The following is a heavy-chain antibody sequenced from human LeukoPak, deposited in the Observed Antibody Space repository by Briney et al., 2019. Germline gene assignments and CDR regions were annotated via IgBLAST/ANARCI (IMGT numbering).Heavy chain of an antibody. Sequence: GASVKVSCKASGYTFTSYYMHWVRQAPGQGLEWMGIINPSGGSTSYAQKFQGRVTMTRDTSTSTVYMELSSLRSEDTAVYYCASQGGYYDFPEVPPNWGQGTLVTVSS. J-gene: IGHJ4*02. CDR2: INPSGGST. CDR3: ASQGGYYDFPEVPPN. CDR1: GYTFTSYY. D-gene: IGHD3-3*01. V-gene: IGHV1-46*01.